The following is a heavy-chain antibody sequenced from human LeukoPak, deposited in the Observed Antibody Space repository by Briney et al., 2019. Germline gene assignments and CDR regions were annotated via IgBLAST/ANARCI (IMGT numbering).Heavy chain of an antibody. D-gene: IGHD6-6*01. J-gene: IGHJ4*02. CDR1: GGSISSYY. CDR3: ARSHYSSSFDY. Sequence: SETLSLTCTVSGGSISSYYWSWIRQPPGKGLEWIGYIYYSGSTNYNPSLKSRVTISVDTSKNQFSLKLSSVTAADTAVYYCARSHYSSSFDYWGQGTLVTVSP. CDR2: IYYSGST. V-gene: IGHV4-59*01.